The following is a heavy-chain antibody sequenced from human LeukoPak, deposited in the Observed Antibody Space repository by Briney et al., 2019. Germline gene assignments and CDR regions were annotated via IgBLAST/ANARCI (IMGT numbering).Heavy chain of an antibody. CDR3: ARLQNPQGGYPEYFQH. D-gene: IGHD1-1*01. CDR1: GYSFTSYW. J-gene: IGHJ1*01. V-gene: IGHV5-51*01. CDR2: IYPGDADT. Sequence: GESLKISCKGSGYSFTSYWIGWVRQMPGKGLEWMGIIYPGDADTRYSPSFQGQVTISADKPTSPAYLQWSSLKASDTAMYYCARLQNPQGGYPEYFQHWGQGTLVTVSS.